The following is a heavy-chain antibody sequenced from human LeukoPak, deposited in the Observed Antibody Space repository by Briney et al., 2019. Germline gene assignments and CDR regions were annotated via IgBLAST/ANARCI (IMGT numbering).Heavy chain of an antibody. J-gene: IGHJ4*02. CDR1: GYSISSGYY. D-gene: IGHD3-16*02. CDR2: IYHSGST. Sequence: SETLSLTCTVSGYSISSGYYWGWIRQPPGKGLEWIGSIYHSGSTYYNPSLKSRVTISVDTSKNQFSLKLRSVTAADTAVYYCARRGVFAKFLPNWRSYRFFDYWGQGTLVTVSS. V-gene: IGHV4-38-2*02. CDR3: ARRGVFAKFLPNWRSYRFFDY.